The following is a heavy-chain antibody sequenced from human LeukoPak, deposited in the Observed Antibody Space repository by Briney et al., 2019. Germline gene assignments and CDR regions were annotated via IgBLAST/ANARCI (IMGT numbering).Heavy chain of an antibody. V-gene: IGHV3-30*18. CDR1: GFTFSSYG. J-gene: IGHJ4*02. CDR3: AKEVWFGGASDFDY. D-gene: IGHD3-10*01. CDR2: ISYDGSNK. Sequence: GRSLRLSCAASGFTFSSYGMHWVRQAPGKGLEWVAVISYDGSNKYYADSVKGRFTISRDNSKNTLYLQMNSLRAEDTAVYYCAKEVWFGGASDFDYWGQGTLVTVPS.